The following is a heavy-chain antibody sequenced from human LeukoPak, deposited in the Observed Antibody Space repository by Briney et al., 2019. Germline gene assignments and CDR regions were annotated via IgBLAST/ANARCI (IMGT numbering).Heavy chain of an antibody. Sequence: PGGSLRLSCAASGFTFTNYAMSWVRQAPGKGLEWVSVISGGGENTYYAGSVKGRFTISRDNSKNTLYLQMNSLRVEDTAIYYCAKGGSGSCYSGIDSWGQGTLVTVSS. CDR3: AKGGSGSCYSGIDS. CDR1: GFTFTNYA. V-gene: IGHV3-23*01. CDR2: ISGGGENT. J-gene: IGHJ4*02. D-gene: IGHD2-15*01.